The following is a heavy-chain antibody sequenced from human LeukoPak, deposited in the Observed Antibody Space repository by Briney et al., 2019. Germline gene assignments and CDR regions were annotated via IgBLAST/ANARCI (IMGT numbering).Heavy chain of an antibody. D-gene: IGHD2-15*01. V-gene: IGHV3-23*01. CDR2: LSVSGANA. CDR1: GYNFSVYP. J-gene: IGHJ4*02. Sequence: PGGSLRLSCVASGYNFSVYPMTWVRQAPGKGLEWVSALSVSGANAHYADSVKGRFTISRDNSKNTLYLHMNSLKAEDTAIYYCAMDRGYWGQGTLVTVSS. CDR3: AMDRGY.